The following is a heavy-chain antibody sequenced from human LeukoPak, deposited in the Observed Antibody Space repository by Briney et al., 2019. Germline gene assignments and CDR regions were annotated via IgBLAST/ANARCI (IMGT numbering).Heavy chain of an antibody. Sequence: PSESLSLTCTVSGCSVSSCSYYWSWIRQPQGQGLEWTGGIYYSGSTNYNPSLKSRVTISVDTSKNQFSLKLSSVTAADTGVYYCASRWGYCSSTSCLEYFQHWGQGTLVTVSS. CDR3: ASRWGYCSSTSCLEYFQH. V-gene: IGHV4-61*01. D-gene: IGHD2-2*01. CDR2: IYYSGST. J-gene: IGHJ1*01. CDR1: GCSVSSCSYY.